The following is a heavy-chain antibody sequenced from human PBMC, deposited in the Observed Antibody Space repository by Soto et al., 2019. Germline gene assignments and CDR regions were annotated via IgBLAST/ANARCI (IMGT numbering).Heavy chain of an antibody. V-gene: IGHV4-39*01. J-gene: IGHJ5*02. CDR1: GGSISSSSYY. D-gene: IGHD3-16*01. CDR3: ARHALLGNWFDP. CDR2: IYYSGST. Sequence: QLQLQESGPGLVKPSETLSLTCTVSGGSISSSSYYWGWIRQPPGKGLEWIGSIYYSGSTYYNPSLKSRVTISVDTSKNQFSLKLSSVTAADTAVYYCARHALLGNWFDPWGQGTLVTVSS.